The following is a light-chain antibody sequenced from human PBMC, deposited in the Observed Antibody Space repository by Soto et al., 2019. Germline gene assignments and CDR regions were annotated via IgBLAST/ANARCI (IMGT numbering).Light chain of an antibody. CDR2: LNSDVSH. J-gene: IGLJ2*01. CDR3: QTWGSGIGV. CDR1: SGHSSYA. V-gene: IGLV4-69*01. Sequence: QLVLTQSPSASASLGASVKLTCTLSSGHSSYAIAWHQQQPEKGPRYLMKLNSDVSHSKGYGIPDRFSGSSSGAERYLTISSLQSEDEADYYCQTWGSGIGVFGGWSKLTVL.